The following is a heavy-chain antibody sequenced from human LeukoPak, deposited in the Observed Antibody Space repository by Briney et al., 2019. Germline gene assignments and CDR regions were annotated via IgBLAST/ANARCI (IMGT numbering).Heavy chain of an antibody. CDR1: GLSFSTYN. CDR2: ITTSSTYI. J-gene: IGHJ6*03. V-gene: IGHV3-21*01. D-gene: IGHD1-26*01. Sequence: PGGSLRLSCAASGLSFSTYNMNWVRQAPGKGLEWVSSITTSSTYIYYADSVKGRFTISRDNAKNSLYLQMNSLRAEDTAVYYCARDPYSGSYGDYYYYYMDVWGKGTTVTVSS. CDR3: ARDPYSGSYGDYYYYYMDV.